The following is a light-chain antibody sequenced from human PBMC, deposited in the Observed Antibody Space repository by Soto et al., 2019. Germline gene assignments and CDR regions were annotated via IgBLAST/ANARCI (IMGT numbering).Light chain of an antibody. Sequence: EIVSTQSRGTRSLSQAERATLSWTVSQIVSSSYLAWYQQQPGQAPRLLICGASSRATGIPDRFSGSGSGTDFTLTISRLEPEDFAVYYCQQYGSSPPITSGQGTRLEI. J-gene: IGKJ5*01. V-gene: IGKV3-20*01. CDR1: QIVSSSY. CDR3: QQYGSSPPIT. CDR2: GAS.